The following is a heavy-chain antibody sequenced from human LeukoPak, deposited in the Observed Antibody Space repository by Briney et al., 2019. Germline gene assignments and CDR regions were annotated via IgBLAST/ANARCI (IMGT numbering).Heavy chain of an antibody. CDR3: ARDLELLSDVY. V-gene: IGHV1-2*02. J-gene: IGHJ4*02. D-gene: IGHD1-26*01. CDR2: INPNSGGT. CDR1: GYSFTSYW. Sequence: GESLKISCKGSGYSFTSYWIGWVRQAPGQGLEWMGWINPNSGGTNYAQKFQGRVTMTRDTSISTAYMELSRLRSDDTAVYYCARDLELLSDVYWGQGTLVTVSS.